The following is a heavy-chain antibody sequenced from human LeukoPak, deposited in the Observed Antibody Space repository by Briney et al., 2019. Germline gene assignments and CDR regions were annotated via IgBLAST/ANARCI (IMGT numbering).Heavy chain of an antibody. CDR2: IYYSGST. V-gene: IGHV4-39*01. D-gene: IGHD3-3*01. CDR3: ASSEGVGPYYMDV. J-gene: IGHJ6*03. Sequence: SETLSLTCTVSGGSISSGDYYWGWIRQPPGKGLEWIGSIYYSGSTYYNPSLKSRVTISVDTSKNQFSLKLSSVTAADTAVYYCASSEGVGPYYMDVWGKGTTVTVSS. CDR1: GGSISSGDYY.